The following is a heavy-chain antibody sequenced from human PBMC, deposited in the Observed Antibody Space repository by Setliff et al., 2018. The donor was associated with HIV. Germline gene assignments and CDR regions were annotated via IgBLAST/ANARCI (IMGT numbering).Heavy chain of an antibody. CDR2: INHSGST. CDR1: GGSFSGYY. D-gene: IGHD3-10*01. V-gene: IGHV4-34*01. J-gene: IGHJ4*01. Sequence: SETLSLTCAVYGGSFSGYYWSWIRQPPGKGLEWIGEINHSGSTNYNPSLKSRVTISVDTSKNQFSLKLNSVTATDTAMYYCARVAFYGPGSHDYLYHWGHVILVTFSS. CDR3: ARVAFYGPGSHDYLYH.